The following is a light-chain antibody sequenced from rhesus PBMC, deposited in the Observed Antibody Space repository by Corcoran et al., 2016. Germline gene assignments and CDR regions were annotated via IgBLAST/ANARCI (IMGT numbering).Light chain of an antibody. CDR2: DSS. V-gene: IGKV1-25*01. CDR3: QQHNSYPRT. Sequence: DIQMTQSPSSLSASVGDTVTITCQASQGISKYLAWYQQKPGKAPKFLIYDSSTLQSGVPSRFSGSGSGTEFTLTISSLQPEDFGTYYCQQHNSYPRTFGQGTKVEIK. J-gene: IGKJ1*01. CDR1: QGISKY.